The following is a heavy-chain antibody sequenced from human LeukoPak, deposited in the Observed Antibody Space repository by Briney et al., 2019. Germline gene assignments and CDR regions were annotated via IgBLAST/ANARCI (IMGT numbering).Heavy chain of an antibody. CDR2: IYYSGST. Sequence: SETLSLTCTVAGGSISSYYWSWIRQPPGKGLEWIGYIYYSGSTNYNPSLKSRVTISVDASKNQFSLKLSSVTAADTAVYYCARELRYWGSYKGYYFDYWGQGTLVTVSS. J-gene: IGHJ4*02. CDR1: GGSISSYY. CDR3: ARELRYWGSYKGYYFDY. D-gene: IGHD1-26*01. V-gene: IGHV4-59*01.